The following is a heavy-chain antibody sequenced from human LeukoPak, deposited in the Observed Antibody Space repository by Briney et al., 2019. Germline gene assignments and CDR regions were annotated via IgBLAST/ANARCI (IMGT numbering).Heavy chain of an antibody. D-gene: IGHD6-19*01. CDR3: AKDMNPWLDSYYFDY. Sequence: GGSLRLSCAASGFTFDDYAMHWVRQAPGKGLEWVSGISWNSGSIGYADSVKGRFTISRDNAKNSLYLQMNSLRAEDMALYYCAKDMNPWLDSYYFDYWGQGTLVTVSS. V-gene: IGHV3-9*03. J-gene: IGHJ4*02. CDR1: GFTFDDYA. CDR2: ISWNSGSI.